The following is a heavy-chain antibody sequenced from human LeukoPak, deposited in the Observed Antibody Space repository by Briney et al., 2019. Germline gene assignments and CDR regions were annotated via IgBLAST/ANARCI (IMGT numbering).Heavy chain of an antibody. CDR1: GYTFTSYG. V-gene: IGHV1-18*01. CDR2: ISAYNGNT. D-gene: IGHD3-3*01. CDR3: ARESYYDFWSGYWRNLDY. J-gene: IGHJ4*02. Sequence: GASVKVSCKASGYTFTSYGISWVRQAPGQGLEWMGWISAYNGNTNYAQKLQGRVTMTTDTSTSTAYMELRSLRSDDTAVYYCARESYYDFWSGYWRNLDYWGQGTLVTVSS.